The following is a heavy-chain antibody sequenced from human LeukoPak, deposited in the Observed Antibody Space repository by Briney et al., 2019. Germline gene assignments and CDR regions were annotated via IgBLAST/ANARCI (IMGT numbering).Heavy chain of an antibody. D-gene: IGHD6-19*01. V-gene: IGHV3-7*03. J-gene: IGHJ4*02. CDR2: IKQDGSEK. CDR3: ARENDSGWSGPFDY. Sequence: PGGSLRLSCAASGFTFSSYWTTWVRQAPGKGLEWVANIKQDGSEKYYVDSVKGRFTISRDNAKNSLYLQVNSLRAEDTAVYYCARENDSGWSGPFDYWGQGTLVTVSS. CDR1: GFTFSSYW.